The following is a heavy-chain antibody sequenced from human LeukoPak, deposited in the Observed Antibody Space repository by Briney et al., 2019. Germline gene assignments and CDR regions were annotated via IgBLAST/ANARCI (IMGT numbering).Heavy chain of an antibody. D-gene: IGHD6-13*01. Sequence: QPGGSLRLSCAASGFSFSDYEMNWVRQAPGKGLEWVSFINYGGSTIYYADSVKGRFTISRDNAKNSLYLQMNSLRADDTAVYYCVRFVSAATAGRSTGFDSWGQGTLVTVSS. V-gene: IGHV3-48*03. CDR3: VRFVSAATAGRSTGFDS. CDR2: INYGGSTI. CDR1: GFSFSDYE. J-gene: IGHJ5*01.